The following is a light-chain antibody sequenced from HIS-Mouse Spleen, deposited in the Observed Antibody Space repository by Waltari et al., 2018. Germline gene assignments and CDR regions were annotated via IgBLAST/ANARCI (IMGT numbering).Light chain of an antibody. Sequence: QSALTQPASVSGSPGQSITISCTGTSSDVGRYNLVSWYQQHPGKAPKLRFYEGSKRPSGVSNRFSGSKAGNTAALTSAGLQAEDEADYYCCSYAGSSTWVFGGGTKLTVL. V-gene: IGLV2-23*01. CDR3: CSYAGSSTWV. CDR1: SSDVGRYNL. CDR2: EGS. J-gene: IGLJ3*02.